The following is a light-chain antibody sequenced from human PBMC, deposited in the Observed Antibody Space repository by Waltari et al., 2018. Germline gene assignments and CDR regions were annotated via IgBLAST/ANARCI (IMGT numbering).Light chain of an antibody. CDR2: GAS. J-gene: IGKJ2*03. CDR3: QQYNNWPPVS. Sequence: IVMTQSPATLSVSPGERATLSCRASQSVSSNLAWYQQKPGQAPRLLIYGASTRATGIPARFSGSGSGTEFTLTISSLQSEDFAVYYCQQYNNWPPVSFGQGTKQEIK. V-gene: IGKV3-15*01. CDR1: QSVSSN.